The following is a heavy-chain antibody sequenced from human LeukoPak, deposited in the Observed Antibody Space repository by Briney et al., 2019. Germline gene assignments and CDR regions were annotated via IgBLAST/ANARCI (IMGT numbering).Heavy chain of an antibody. CDR1: GGTFSSYA. V-gene: IGHV1-69*05. CDR2: IIPIFGTA. J-gene: IGHJ1*01. Sequence: SVKVSCKAPGGTFSSYAISWVRQAPGQGLEWMGRIIPIFGTANYAQKFQGRVTITTDESTSTAYMELSSLRSEDTAVYYCALTVSSSWYGYFQHWGQGTLDTVSS. D-gene: IGHD6-13*01. CDR3: ALTVSSSWYGYFQH.